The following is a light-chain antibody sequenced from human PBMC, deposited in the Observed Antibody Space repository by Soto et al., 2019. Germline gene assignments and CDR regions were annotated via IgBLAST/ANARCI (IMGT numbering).Light chain of an antibody. CDR1: SSDVGGYNY. J-gene: IGLJ1*01. Sequence: QSVLTQPASVSGSPGQSITISCTGTSSDVGGYNYVSWYQHHPGKAPKLIIYDVTSRPSGVSIRFSGSKSDNTASLTISGLQPEDEADYHCSSYTTSNTRQMVFGTGTKVTVL. V-gene: IGLV2-14*03. CDR2: DVT. CDR3: SSYTTSNTRQMV.